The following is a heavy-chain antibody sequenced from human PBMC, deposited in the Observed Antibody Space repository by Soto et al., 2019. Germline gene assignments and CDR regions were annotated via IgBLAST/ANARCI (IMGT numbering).Heavy chain of an antibody. J-gene: IGHJ4*02. V-gene: IGHV3-21*01. D-gene: IGHD1-7*01. CDR1: GFTFSSYS. CDR2: ISSSSSYI. CDR3: ARASFGQPRRYNWNFGYYFDY. Sequence: GGSLRLSCAASGFTFSSYSMNWVRQAPGKGLEWVSSISSSSSYIYYADSVKGRFTISRDNAKNSLYLQMNSLRAEDTAVYYCARASFGQPRRYNWNFGYYFDYWGQGTLVTVSS.